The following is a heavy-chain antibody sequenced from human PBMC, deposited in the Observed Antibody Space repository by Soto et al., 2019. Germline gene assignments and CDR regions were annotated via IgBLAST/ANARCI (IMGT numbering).Heavy chain of an antibody. CDR3: AREGYGSGSYPDY. J-gene: IGHJ4*02. CDR1: GGSISSSNW. Sequence: SETLSLTCAVSGGSISSSNWWSWVRQPPGKGLEWIGEIYHSGSTNYNPSLKSRVTISVDKSKNQFSLKLSSVTAADTAVYYCAREGYGSGSYPDYWGQGTLVTVSS. D-gene: IGHD3-10*01. CDR2: IYHSGST. V-gene: IGHV4-4*02.